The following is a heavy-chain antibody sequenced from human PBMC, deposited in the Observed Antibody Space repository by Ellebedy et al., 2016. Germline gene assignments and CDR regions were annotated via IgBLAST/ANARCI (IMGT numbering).Heavy chain of an antibody. Sequence: GGSLRLXXAASGFTFSDYYMSWIRQAPGKGLEWVSYISSSSSYTNYADSVKGRFTISRDNAKNSLYLQMNSLRAEDTAVYYCARVPYYYGMDVWGQGTTVTVSS. CDR1: GFTFSDYY. CDR3: ARVPYYYGMDV. V-gene: IGHV3-11*05. CDR2: ISSSSSYT. J-gene: IGHJ6*02.